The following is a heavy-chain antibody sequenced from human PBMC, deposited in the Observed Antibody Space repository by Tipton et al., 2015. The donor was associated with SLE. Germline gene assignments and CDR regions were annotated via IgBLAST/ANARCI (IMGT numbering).Heavy chain of an antibody. CDR2: ISSSSSYI. J-gene: IGHJ4*02. Sequence: SLRLSCAASGFTFSSYEMNWVRQAPGKGLEWVSYISSSSSYIYYADSVKGRFTISRDNAKNSLYLQMNSLRAEDTAVYYCARVDTAMVFDYWGQGTLVTVSS. CDR3: ARVDTAMVFDY. CDR1: GFTFSSYE. V-gene: IGHV3-21*05. D-gene: IGHD5-18*01.